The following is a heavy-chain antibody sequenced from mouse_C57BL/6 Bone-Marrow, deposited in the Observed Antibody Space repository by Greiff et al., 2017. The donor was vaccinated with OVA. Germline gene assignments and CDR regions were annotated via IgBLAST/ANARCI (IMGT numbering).Heavy chain of an antibody. Sequence: VQLQQSGAELVRPGTSVKVSCKASGYAFTNYLIEWVKQRPGQGLEWIGVINPGSGGTNYNEKFKGKATLTADKSSSTAYMQLSSLTSEDSAVYFCARNSNYLDYWGQGTTLTVSS. D-gene: IGHD2-5*01. CDR2: INPGSGGT. J-gene: IGHJ2*01. V-gene: IGHV1-54*01. CDR3: ARNSNYLDY. CDR1: GYAFTNYL.